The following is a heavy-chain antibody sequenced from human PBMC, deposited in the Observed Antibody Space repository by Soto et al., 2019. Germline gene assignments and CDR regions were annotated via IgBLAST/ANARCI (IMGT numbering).Heavy chain of an antibody. V-gene: IGHV1-69*13. J-gene: IGHJ6*02. D-gene: IGHD6-13*01. Sequence: SVKVSCKASGGTFSSYDISWVRQAPGQGLEWMGGIIPIFGTANYAQKFQGRVTITADESTSTAYMELSSLRSEDTAVYYCARAPYSSNYYYGMDVWGQGTTVTVSS. CDR1: GGTFSSYD. CDR3: ARAPYSSNYYYGMDV. CDR2: IIPIFGTA.